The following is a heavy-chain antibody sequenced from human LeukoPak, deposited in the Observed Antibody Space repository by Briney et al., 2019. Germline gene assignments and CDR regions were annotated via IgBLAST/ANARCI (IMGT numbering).Heavy chain of an antibody. CDR1: GFTFSKAW. CDR2: IKTAGGTP. Sequence: GGSLRLSCAASGFTFSKAWMSWVRQAPGKGLEWVGLIKTAGGTPDYAAPVKGRFTISRDDSENTLYLQMNSLKTEDTAVYYCQGVRAGWGQGTLVTVSS. J-gene: IGHJ4*02. CDR3: QGVRAG. D-gene: IGHD2-2*01. V-gene: IGHV3-15*01.